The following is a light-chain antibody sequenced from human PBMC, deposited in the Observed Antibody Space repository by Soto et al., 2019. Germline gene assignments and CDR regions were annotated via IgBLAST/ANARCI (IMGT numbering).Light chain of an antibody. Sequence: QSVLTQPASVSGSPGQSITISCTGTRSDVGGYNYVSWYQQYPGKAPKLMIYEVSTRPSGVSNRFSGSKYGDTASLTISGLQAEDEADYYCSSYTSSSTWVFGGGTKLTVL. V-gene: IGLV2-14*01. CDR1: RSDVGGYNY. J-gene: IGLJ3*02. CDR2: EVS. CDR3: SSYTSSSTWV.